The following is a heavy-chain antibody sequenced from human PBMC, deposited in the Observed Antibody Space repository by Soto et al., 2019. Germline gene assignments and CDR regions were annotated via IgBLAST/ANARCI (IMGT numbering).Heavy chain of an antibody. V-gene: IGHV3-30*18. CDR1: GFTFSSYG. J-gene: IGHJ4*02. CDR2: ISYDGSNK. D-gene: IGHD4-17*01. CDR3: AKDLLWGTVTTSDY. Sequence: QVQLVESGGGVVQPGRSLRLSCAASGFTFSSYGMHWVRHAPGKGLGWVAVISYDGSNKYYADSVKGRFTISRDNSKNTLYLQMNSLRAEDTAVYYCAKDLLWGTVTTSDYWGQGTLVTVSS.